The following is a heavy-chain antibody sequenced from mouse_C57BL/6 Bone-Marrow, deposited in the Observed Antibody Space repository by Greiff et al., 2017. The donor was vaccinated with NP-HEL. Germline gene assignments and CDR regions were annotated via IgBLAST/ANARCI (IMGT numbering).Heavy chain of an antibody. CDR1: GYTFTSYG. J-gene: IGHJ1*03. CDR3: ARVNYGSSYGWYFDV. V-gene: IGHV1-81*01. Sequence: QQSGAELARPGASVKLSCKASGYTFTSYGISWVKQRTGQGLEWIGEIYPRSGNTYYNEKFKGKATLTADKSSSTAYMELRSLTSEDSAVYFCARVNYGSSYGWYFDVWAQGPRSPSPQ. D-gene: IGHD1-1*01. CDR2: IYPRSGNT.